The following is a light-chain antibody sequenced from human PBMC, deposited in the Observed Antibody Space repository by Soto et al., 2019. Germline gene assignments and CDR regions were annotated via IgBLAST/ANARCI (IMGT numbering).Light chain of an antibody. CDR2: NVY. Sequence: QSALTQPASVSGSPGQSITISCTGTSSGVGGYNFVSWYQQHPGKAPKLMLYNVYDRPSGISHRFSGSRSGNTASLTISGLQAEDEAHYYCNSYTSSSTLVFGGGTKLTVL. V-gene: IGLV2-14*03. CDR3: NSYTSSSTLV. CDR1: SSGVGGYNF. J-gene: IGLJ2*01.